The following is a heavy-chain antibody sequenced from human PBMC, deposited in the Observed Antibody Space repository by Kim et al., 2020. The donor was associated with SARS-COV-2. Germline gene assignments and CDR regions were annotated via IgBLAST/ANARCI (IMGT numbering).Heavy chain of an antibody. CDR3: ATTLGLVPYYYYYGMDV. Sequence: GGSLRLSCAASGFTVSSNYMSWVRQAPGKGLEWVSVIYSGGSTYYADSVKGRFTISRDNSKNTLYLQMNSLRAEDTAVYYCATTLGLVPYYYYYGMDVWGQGTTVTVSS. D-gene: IGHD6-19*01. CDR1: GFTVSSNY. J-gene: IGHJ6*02. V-gene: IGHV3-53*01. CDR2: IYSGGST.